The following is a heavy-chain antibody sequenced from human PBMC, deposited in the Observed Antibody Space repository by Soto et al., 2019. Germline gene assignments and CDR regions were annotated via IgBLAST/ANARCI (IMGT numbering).Heavy chain of an antibody. V-gene: IGHV3-23*01. J-gene: IGHJ4*02. CDR2: ISGSGGST. CDR1: GFTFSSYA. D-gene: IGHD2-15*01. Sequence: EVQLLESGGGLVQPGGSLRLSCAASGFTFSSYAMSWVRQAPGKGLEWVSAISGSGGSTYYADSVKGRFTISRDNSKNTLYLQMNSLRAEDTVVYYCAKEGSYGGYCSGGSCYPFDYWGQGTLVTVSS. CDR3: AKEGSYGGYCSGGSCYPFDY.